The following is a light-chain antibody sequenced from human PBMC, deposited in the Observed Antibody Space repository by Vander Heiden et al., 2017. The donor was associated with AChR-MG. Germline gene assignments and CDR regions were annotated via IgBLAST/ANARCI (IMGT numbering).Light chain of an antibody. CDR2: AAS. Sequence: DIQMTQSPSSLSASVGDRVTITCRASQSISSYLNWYQQKPGKAPKLLIYAASSLQSGVPSRFSGSGSGTDFTLTISSLQPEDFATYYCQQNDSTLSWTFGQRTKVEIK. J-gene: IGKJ1*01. CDR1: QSISSY. CDR3: QQNDSTLSWT. V-gene: IGKV1-39*01.